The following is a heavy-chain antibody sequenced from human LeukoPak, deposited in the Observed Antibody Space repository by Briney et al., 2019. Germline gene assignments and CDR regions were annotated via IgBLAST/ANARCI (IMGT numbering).Heavy chain of an antibody. V-gene: IGHV4-4*07. J-gene: IGHJ4*02. CDR1: GGSISSYY. D-gene: IGHD2-2*01. Sequence: SETLSLTCTVSGGSISSYYWSWIRQPAGKGLEWIGRIYTSGSTNYNPSLKSRVTMSVDTSKNQFPLKLSSVTAADTAVYYCARNGDRDIVVVPSGLEYFDYWGQGTLVTVSS. CDR3: ARNGDRDIVVVPSGLEYFDY. CDR2: IYTSGST.